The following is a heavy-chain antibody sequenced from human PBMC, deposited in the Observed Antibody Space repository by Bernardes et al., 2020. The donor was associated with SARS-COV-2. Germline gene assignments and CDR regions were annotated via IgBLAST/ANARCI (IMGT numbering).Heavy chain of an antibody. Sequence: GGSLRLSCTASGFTFGDYAMSWFRQAPGMGLEWVGFIRSKAHGGTAEYAASVKGRFTISRDDSKSIAYLQMNSLKTEDTAVYYCTRDRITGFEPRGGPLGFFDYWGQGALVTVSS. D-gene: IGHD1-20*01. CDR2: IRSKAHGGTA. V-gene: IGHV3-49*03. CDR3: TRDRITGFEPRGGPLGFFDY. J-gene: IGHJ4*02. CDR1: GFTFGDYA.